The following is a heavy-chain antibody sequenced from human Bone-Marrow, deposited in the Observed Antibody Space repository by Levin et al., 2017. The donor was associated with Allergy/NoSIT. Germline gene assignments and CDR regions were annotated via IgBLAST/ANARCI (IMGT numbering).Heavy chain of an antibody. CDR2: IYWDDDK. V-gene: IGHV2-5*02. CDR3: AHIGTYNYGFIGGIDP. Sequence: KSGPTLVKPTQTLTLTCTFSGFSLSTSGVSVGWIRQPPGKALEWLGHIYWDDDKRYSPSLKSRLTITADTSKNQVVLTMTNMDPVDTATYFCAHIGTYNYGFIGGIDPWGQGTLVTVSS. J-gene: IGHJ5*02. CDR1: GFSLSTSGVS. D-gene: IGHD3-10*01.